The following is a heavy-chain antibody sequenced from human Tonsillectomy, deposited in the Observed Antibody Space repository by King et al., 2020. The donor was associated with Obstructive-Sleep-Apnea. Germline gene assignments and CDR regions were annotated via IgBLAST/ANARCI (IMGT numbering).Heavy chain of an antibody. CDR1: GGSFSGYY. D-gene: IGHD3-22*01. CDR2: INHSGST. CDR3: ARSPYYYDSNRDFDY. Sequence: VQLPQWGAGLLKPSETLSLTCAVYGGSFSGYYWSWIRQPPGKGLEWIGEINHSGSTNYNPSLKSRVTISVDTSKNQFSLKLSSVTAADTAVYYCARSPYYYDSNRDFDYWGQGTLVTVSS. J-gene: IGHJ4*02. V-gene: IGHV4-34*01.